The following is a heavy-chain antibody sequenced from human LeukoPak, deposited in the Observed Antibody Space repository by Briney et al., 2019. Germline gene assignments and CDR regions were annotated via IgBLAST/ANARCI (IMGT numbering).Heavy chain of an antibody. J-gene: IGHJ6*02. Sequence: SETLSLTCAVYGGSFSGNYWSWIRQPPGKGLEWIGEINHSGSTNYNPSLKSRVTISVDTSKNQFSLKLSSVTAADTAVYYCARRPPRGGMDVWGQGTTVTVSS. CDR2: INHSGST. CDR3: ARRPPRGGMDV. CDR1: GGSFSGNY. V-gene: IGHV4-34*01.